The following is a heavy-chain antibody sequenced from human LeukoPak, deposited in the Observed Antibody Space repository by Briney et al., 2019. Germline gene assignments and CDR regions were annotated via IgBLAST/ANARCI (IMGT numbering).Heavy chain of an antibody. CDR1: GYTFSSYA. V-gene: IGHV3-23*01. D-gene: IGHD3-22*01. CDR3: AIMHRYYDGSGYWVH. CDR2: ISTSGDTT. Sequence: GGSLRLSCTASGYTFSSYAMSWVRQAPGKGLEWVSGISTSGDTTSYADSVRGRFTISRDNPRNTLYVQMSSLTDEDTAVYYCAIMHRYYDGSGYWVHWGQGALVTVSS. J-gene: IGHJ4*02.